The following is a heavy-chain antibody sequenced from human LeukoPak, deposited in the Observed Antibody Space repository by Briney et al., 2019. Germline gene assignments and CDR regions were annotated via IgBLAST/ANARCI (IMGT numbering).Heavy chain of an antibody. Sequence: GGSLRLSCAASGFTVSSNYMSWVRQAPGKGLEWVSVIYSGGSTYYADSVKGRFTISRDNAKNTLYLQMNSLRAEDTAVYYCARDGAYSTIFYWGQGTLVTVSS. V-gene: IGHV3-53*01. D-gene: IGHD3-3*01. CDR3: ARDGAYSTIFY. J-gene: IGHJ4*01. CDR1: GFTVSSNY. CDR2: IYSGGST.